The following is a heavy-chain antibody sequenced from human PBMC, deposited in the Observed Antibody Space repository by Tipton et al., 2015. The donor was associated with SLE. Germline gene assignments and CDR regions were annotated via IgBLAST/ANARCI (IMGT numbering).Heavy chain of an antibody. CDR3: ARQSDTTMVAYFDS. J-gene: IGHJ4*02. Sequence: TLSLTCTVSGGSISSHYCSWIRQSPGKGLEWIGNVYYSGGTNYNPSLKSRVTTSVDTSKNQFSLKLSSVTAADTAVYYCARQSDTTMVAYFDSWGQGTVVTVSS. V-gene: IGHV4-59*11. D-gene: IGHD5-18*01. CDR1: GGSISSHY. CDR2: VYYSGGT.